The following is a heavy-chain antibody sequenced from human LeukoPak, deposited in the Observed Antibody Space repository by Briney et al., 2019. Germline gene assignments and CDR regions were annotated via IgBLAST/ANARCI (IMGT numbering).Heavy chain of an antibody. J-gene: IGHJ4*02. CDR2: IYTGTTT. V-gene: IGHV3-53*01. CDR3: ARDRGHFEY. CDR1: GLSVSRNY. Sequence: GGSLRLSCAASGLSVSRNYISWVRQAPGKGLEWVSFIYTGTTTFYADSVKGRFTISRDNSRNTVYLELNSLRVDDTAVYYCARDRGHFEYWGPGTLVTVSS. D-gene: IGHD3-10*01.